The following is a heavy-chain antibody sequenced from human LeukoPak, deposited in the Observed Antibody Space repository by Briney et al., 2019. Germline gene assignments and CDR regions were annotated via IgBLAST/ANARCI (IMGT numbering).Heavy chain of an antibody. CDR2: IYYDGSA. Sequence: SGTLSLTCTVSGGSISSSSYYWGWIRQPPGKGLEWIGSIYYDGSAYYTPSLNSRVAISIDTSQNQFSLKLSFVTAADTAVYYCARHPVSSKTLDYWGQGTLATVSS. CDR3: ARHPVSSKTLDY. J-gene: IGHJ4*02. V-gene: IGHV4-39*01. D-gene: IGHD6-6*01. CDR1: GGSISSSSYY.